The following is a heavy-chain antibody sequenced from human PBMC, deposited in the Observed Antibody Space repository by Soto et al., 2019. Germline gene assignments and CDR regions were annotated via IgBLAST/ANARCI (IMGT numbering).Heavy chain of an antibody. CDR3: AKDLVLVLYHCDGMDV. CDR1: GFTFSSYA. V-gene: IGHV3-23*01. CDR2: ISGSGGST. Sequence: EVQLLESGGGLVQPGGSLRLSCAASGFTFSSYAMSWVRQAPGKGLEWVSAISGSGGSTYYADSVKGRFTISRDNSKNTLYLQMNSRRAEDTAVYYCAKDLVLVLYHCDGMDVWGQGTTVTVSS. J-gene: IGHJ6*02. D-gene: IGHD3-10*01.